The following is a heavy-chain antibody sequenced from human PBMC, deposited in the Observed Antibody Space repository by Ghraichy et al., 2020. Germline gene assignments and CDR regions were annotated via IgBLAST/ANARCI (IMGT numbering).Heavy chain of an antibody. CDR1: GFTFNSYA. D-gene: IGHD3-22*01. V-gene: IGHV3-23*01. CDR2: IGGSGGST. J-gene: IGHJ4*02. Sequence: GGSLRLSCAASGFTFNSYAMTWVRQAPGKGLEWVSAIGGSGGSTYYADSVKGRFTISRDNSKKTLYLQMNSLRAEDTAVYYCAKLTTAVSGSPGYWGQGTLVTVSS. CDR3: AKLTTAVSGSPGY.